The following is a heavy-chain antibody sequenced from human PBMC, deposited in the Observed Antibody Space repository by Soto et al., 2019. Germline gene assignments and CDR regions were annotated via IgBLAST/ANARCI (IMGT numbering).Heavy chain of an antibody. D-gene: IGHD3-3*01. CDR1: GFTFSSYS. V-gene: IGHV3-21*01. J-gene: IGHJ6*02. Sequence: PGGSLRLSCAASGFTFSSYSMNWVRQAPGKGLEWVSSISSSSSYIYYADSVKGRFTISRDNAKNSLYLQMNSLRAEDTAVYYCARDFPFTRITIFGVVTPYGMDVWGQGTTVTVSS. CDR3: ARDFPFTRITIFGVVTPYGMDV. CDR2: ISSSSSYI.